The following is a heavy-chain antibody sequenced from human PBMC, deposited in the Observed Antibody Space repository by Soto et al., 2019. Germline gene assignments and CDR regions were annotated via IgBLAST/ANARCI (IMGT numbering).Heavy chain of an antibody. CDR3: AAWDTAMVLAF. Sequence: ASVKVSCKASGYTFTSYGISWVRQAPGQGLEWMGWISAYNDNTNYAQKLQGRVTMTTDTSTSAAYMELRSLRSDDTAVYYCAAWDTAMVLAFWGQGTTVTVSS. V-gene: IGHV1-18*01. J-gene: IGHJ6*02. CDR1: GYTFTSYG. D-gene: IGHD5-18*01. CDR2: ISAYNDNT.